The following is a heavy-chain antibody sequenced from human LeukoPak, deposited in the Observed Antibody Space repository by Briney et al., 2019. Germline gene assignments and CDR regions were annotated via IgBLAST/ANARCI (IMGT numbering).Heavy chain of an antibody. D-gene: IGHD3-3*01. J-gene: IGHJ4*02. V-gene: IGHV1-18*01. CDR1: GYTFTSYG. Sequence: EASVKVSCKASGYTFTSYGISWVRQAPGQGLEWMGWISAYNGNTNYAQKLQGRVTMTTDTSTSTAYMELRSLRSDDTAVYYCARVEDYDFWSGYSAIDYWGQGTLVTVSS. CDR2: ISAYNGNT. CDR3: ARVEDYDFWSGYSAIDY.